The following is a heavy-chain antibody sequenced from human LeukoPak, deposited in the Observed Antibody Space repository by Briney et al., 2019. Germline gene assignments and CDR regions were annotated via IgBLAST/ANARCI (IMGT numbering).Heavy chain of an antibody. CDR2: FFQSGST. J-gene: IGHJ4*02. CDR1: GDSISSGVYS. D-gene: IGHD6-13*01. V-gene: IGHV4-30-2*01. CDR3: ASPIAAAGYGLDY. Sequence: SETLSLTCAVSGDSISSGVYSWSWIRQPPGKGLEWIGYFFQSGSTAYNPSLKSRVSISVDTSKNQFSLQLTSVTAADTAVYYCASPIAAAGYGLDYWGQGTLVTVSS.